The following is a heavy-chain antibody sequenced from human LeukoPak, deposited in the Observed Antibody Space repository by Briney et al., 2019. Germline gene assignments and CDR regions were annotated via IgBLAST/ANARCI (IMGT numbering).Heavy chain of an antibody. V-gene: IGHV3-30*18. CDR1: GFTFSSYG. Sequence: GGSLRLSCAASGFTFSSYGMHWVRQAPGKGLEWVAVISYDGSNKYYADSVKGRFTISRDNSKNTLYLQMNSLRAEDTAMYYCAKEIFRSNDYWGQGTLVTVSS. CDR3: AKEIFRSNDY. D-gene: IGHD3-3*01. J-gene: IGHJ4*02. CDR2: ISYDGSNK.